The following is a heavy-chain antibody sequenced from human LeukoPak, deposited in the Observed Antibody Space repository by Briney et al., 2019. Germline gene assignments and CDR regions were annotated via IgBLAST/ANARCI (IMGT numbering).Heavy chain of an antibody. CDR3: ARGHTMILVVNFFDY. Sequence: GGSLRLSCAASGFTFDDSAMSWVRQAPGKGLEYVSGINWNGGSTGYADSVKGRFTISRDNAKNSLYLQMHSLRAEDTALYYCARGHTMILVVNFFDYWGQRTLVTVSS. CDR2: INWNGGST. J-gene: IGHJ4*02. V-gene: IGHV3-20*04. CDR1: GFTFDDSA. D-gene: IGHD3-22*01.